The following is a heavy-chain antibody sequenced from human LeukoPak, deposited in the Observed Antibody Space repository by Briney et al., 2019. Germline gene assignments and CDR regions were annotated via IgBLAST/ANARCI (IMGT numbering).Heavy chain of an antibody. V-gene: IGHV4-59*12. Sequence: PSETLSLTCTVSGGSISYYYWSWIRQPPGKGLEWIGYIYYSGSTNYNPSLKSRVTMSVDTSKNQFSLKLSSVTAADTAVYYCARDNFWAVEPHFDYWGQGTLVTVSS. D-gene: IGHD3-3*01. J-gene: IGHJ4*02. CDR1: GGSISYYY. CDR2: IYYSGST. CDR3: ARDNFWAVEPHFDY.